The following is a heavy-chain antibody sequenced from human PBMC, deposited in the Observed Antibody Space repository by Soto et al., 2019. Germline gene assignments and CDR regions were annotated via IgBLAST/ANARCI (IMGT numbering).Heavy chain of an antibody. Sequence: QVQLVQSGPEVKKPGASVKVSCKASGYTFTSYDFNWVRQAPGQGLEWMGWLNPKSGNTGSAQKFQGRVTMTRNSSISTAYMELSSLRSEDTAVYYCARVAGSPAYWGQGTLVTVSS. V-gene: IGHV1-8*01. D-gene: IGHD1-26*01. CDR1: GYTFTSYD. CDR2: LNPKSGNT. J-gene: IGHJ4*02. CDR3: ARVAGSPAY.